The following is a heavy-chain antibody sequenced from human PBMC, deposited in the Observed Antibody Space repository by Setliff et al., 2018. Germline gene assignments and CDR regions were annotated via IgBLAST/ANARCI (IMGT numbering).Heavy chain of an antibody. D-gene: IGHD3-10*01. CDR3: ASVSSGDAFDI. CDR2: IYYSGST. CDR1: GDSINDYY. J-gene: IGHJ3*02. Sequence: SETLSLTCTVSGDSINDYYWSWIRQHPGKGLEWIGYIYYSGSTYYNPSLKSRVTISVDTSKNQFSLKLSSVTAADTAVYYCASVSSGDAFDIWGQGTMVTVSS. V-gene: IGHV4-59*06.